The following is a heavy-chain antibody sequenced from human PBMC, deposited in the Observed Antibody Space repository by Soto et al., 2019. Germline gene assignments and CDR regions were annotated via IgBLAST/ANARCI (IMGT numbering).Heavy chain of an antibody. CDR1: GFPFTSYA. CDR3: ARGTGSGSFLIDY. D-gene: IGHD3-10*01. V-gene: IGHV3-30-3*01. Sequence: QVLLVESGGGVVQPGTSLTLSCAASGFPFTSYAMHWVRQTPEKGLQWLTIISSDGSTIHYVDSVKGRFTISRDNSKITVYLQMNSLRADETAVYYCARGTGSGSFLIDYWGQGTLVTVSS. CDR2: ISSDGSTI. J-gene: IGHJ4*02.